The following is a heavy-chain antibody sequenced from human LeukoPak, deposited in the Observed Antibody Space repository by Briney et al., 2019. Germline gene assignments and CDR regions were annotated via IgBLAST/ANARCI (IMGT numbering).Heavy chain of an antibody. CDR3: VRGYSGYPYYLDY. Sequence: SETLSLTCTVSGGSISGYYWTWIRQPLGKGLEWIGYISYSGSTSSHPSPKSRVTISLDTSKNQFSLKLTSVTAADAAVYYCVRGYSGYPYYLDYWGQGTLVTVSS. D-gene: IGHD5-12*01. J-gene: IGHJ4*02. CDR1: GGSISGYY. CDR2: ISYSGST. V-gene: IGHV4-59*08.